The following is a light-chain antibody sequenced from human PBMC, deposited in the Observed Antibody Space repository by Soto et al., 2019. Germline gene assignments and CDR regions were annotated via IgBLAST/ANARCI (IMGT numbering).Light chain of an antibody. J-gene: IGKJ4*01. CDR3: NKSYSTPLT. CDR2: AAS. Sequence: DIQMTQSPSSLSASVGDRVTITCRASQSVSSYVNWYQQKPGKAPKLLIYAASSLHSGVPLRCSGSGTGTNLTLTISSLQPEDFAAYSCNKSYSTPLTFGGGTKVEIK. CDR1: QSVSSY. V-gene: IGKV1-39*01.